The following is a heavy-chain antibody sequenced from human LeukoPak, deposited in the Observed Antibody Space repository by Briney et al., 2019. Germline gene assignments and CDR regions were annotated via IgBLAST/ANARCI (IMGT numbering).Heavy chain of an antibody. CDR3: ARRAAGRPGADYFQH. D-gene: IGHD3-10*01. CDR1: GFTVSSHY. J-gene: IGHJ1*01. Sequence: PGGSLRLSCAASGFTVSSHYMSWVRQAVGKGLEWVSYISASSSSIYYADSVKGRFTISRDNAKNSLYLQMNSLRDEDTAVYYCARRAAGRPGADYFQHWGQGILVTVSS. V-gene: IGHV3-48*02. CDR2: ISASSSSI.